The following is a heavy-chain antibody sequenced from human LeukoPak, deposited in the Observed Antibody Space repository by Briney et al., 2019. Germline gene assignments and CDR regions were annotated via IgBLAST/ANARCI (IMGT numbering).Heavy chain of an antibody. V-gene: IGHV3-23*01. J-gene: IGHJ3*02. CDR1: GFTFSSYA. CDR3: AKDLSGPLGYGSGDAFDI. CDR2: ISGSGGST. D-gene: IGHD3-10*01. Sequence: GGSLRLSCAASGFTFSSYAMSWVRQAPGKGLEWVSAISGSGGSTYYADSVKGRFTISRDNSKNTLYLQMNSLRAEDTAVYYCAKDLSGPLGYGSGDAFDIWGQGTMVTVSS.